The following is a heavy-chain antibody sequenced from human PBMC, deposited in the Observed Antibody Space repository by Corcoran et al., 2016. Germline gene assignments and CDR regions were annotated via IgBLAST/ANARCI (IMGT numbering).Heavy chain of an antibody. CDR2: IWPRDFDT. Sequence: EVQLVQSGAEVNTPGESLKISCKGSGYTFISYWIAWVRQMPGKGLEWMGIIWPRDFDTTYSPSFEGQITISADRSTSTAYLQWSSLKASDTATYYCARLAYDPSGYYYFDYWGQGTLVTVSS. CDR1: GYTFISYW. CDR3: ARLAYDPSGYYYFDY. J-gene: IGHJ4*02. D-gene: IGHD3-22*01. V-gene: IGHV5-51*01.